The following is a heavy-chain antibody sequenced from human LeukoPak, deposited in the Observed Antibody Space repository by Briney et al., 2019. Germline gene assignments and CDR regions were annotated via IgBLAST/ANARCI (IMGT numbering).Heavy chain of an antibody. CDR1: GGSLSSGGYC. Sequence: SETLSLTCTVSGGSLSSGGYCWSWIRQPPGKGLEWIGYIYHSGSTYYNPSLKSRVTISVDRSKNQFSLKLSSVSAADTAVYYCATQDFWSGYFDYWGQGTLVTVSS. CDR2: IYHSGST. D-gene: IGHD3-3*01. J-gene: IGHJ4*02. CDR3: ATQDFWSGYFDY. V-gene: IGHV4-30-2*01.